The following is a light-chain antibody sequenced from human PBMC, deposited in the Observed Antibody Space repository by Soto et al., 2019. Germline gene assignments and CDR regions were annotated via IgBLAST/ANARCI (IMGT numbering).Light chain of an antibody. V-gene: IGKV3-15*01. CDR2: GAF. J-gene: IGKJ1*01. Sequence: EIVMTQSPFTLSVSPGERVTLSCRASQSVSSNLAWYQQKPGQAPSLLIYGAFTRATGIPARFSGTGSGTEFTLTISSLQSEDFALYYWQQYNDWPLTFGQGTKVDIK. CDR1: QSVSSN. CDR3: QQYNDWPLT.